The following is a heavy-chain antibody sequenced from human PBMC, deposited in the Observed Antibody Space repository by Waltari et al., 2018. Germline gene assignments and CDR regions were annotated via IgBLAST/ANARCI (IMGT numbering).Heavy chain of an antibody. V-gene: IGHV1-46*01. CDR1: GYTFTSYY. CDR2: INPSGGST. CDR3: ARDSRYGGNSGSGYYYYYYMDV. J-gene: IGHJ6*03. D-gene: IGHD2-21*02. Sequence: QVQLVQSGAEVKKPGASVKVSCKASGYTFTSYYMHWVRQAPGQGLEWMGIINPSGGSTSYAQKFQGRVTMTRDTSTSTVYMELSSLRSEDTAVYYCARDSRYGGNSGSGYYYYYYMDVWGKGTTVTISS.